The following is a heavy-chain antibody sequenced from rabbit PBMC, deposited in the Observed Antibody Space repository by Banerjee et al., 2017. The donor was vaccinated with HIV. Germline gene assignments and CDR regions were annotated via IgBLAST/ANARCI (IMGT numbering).Heavy chain of an antibody. CDR3: ARCSGNSGGYTFNL. V-gene: IGHV1S45*01. CDR1: GIDFSGYY. CDR2: IVTGSSGSS. Sequence: QQQLEESGGGLVKPEGSLTLTCKASGIDFSGYYMCWVRQAPGKGLEWIACIVTGSSGSSYYAGWAKGRFTISKTSSTTVTLQMTSLTAADTATYFCARCSGNSGGYTFNLWGPGTLVTVS. D-gene: IGHD1-1*01. J-gene: IGHJ4*01.